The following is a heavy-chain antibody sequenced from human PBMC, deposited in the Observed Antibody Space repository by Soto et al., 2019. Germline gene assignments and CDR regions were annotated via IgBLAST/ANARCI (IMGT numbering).Heavy chain of an antibody. CDR2: MYYSGGS. D-gene: IGHD3-16*01. CDR1: GASMNNYY. V-gene: IGHV4-59*01. CDR3: VRSGHSFGGVM. J-gene: IGHJ4*02. Sequence: SETLSLTCTVSGASMNNYYGSWVRQPPGKGLEWIGYMYYSGGSNSNPSLKGRVTISVDTSKNQISLKLTSVTAADAAVYYCVRSGHSFGGVMWGQGTLVTVSS.